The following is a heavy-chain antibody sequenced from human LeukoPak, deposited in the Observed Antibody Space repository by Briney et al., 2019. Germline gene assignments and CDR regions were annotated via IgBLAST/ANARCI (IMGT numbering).Heavy chain of an antibody. J-gene: IGHJ6*02. CDR1: GYSISSGYY. CDR2: IYHSGST. V-gene: IGHV4-38-2*02. CDR3: ARVDYDSSGYYLYYYGMDV. D-gene: IGHD3-22*01. Sequence: SETLSLTCTVSGYSISSGYYWGWIRQPPGKGLEWIGSIYHSGSTYYNPSLKSRVTISVDTSKNQFSLKLSSVTAADTAVYYCARVDYDSSGYYLYYYGMDVWGQGTTVTVSS.